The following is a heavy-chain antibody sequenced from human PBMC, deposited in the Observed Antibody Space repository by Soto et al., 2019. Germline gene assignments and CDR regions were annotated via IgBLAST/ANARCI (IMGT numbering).Heavy chain of an antibody. CDR3: ARGITLPTPLDY. CDR2: INAGNGNT. CDR1: GYTFTSYA. V-gene: IGHV1-3*05. Sequence: QVQLVQSGAEEKKPGASVKVSCKASGYTFTSYALHWVRQAPGQRLEWMGWINAGNGNTKYSQKFQGRVTITRDTSASTAYMELSSLRSEDTAVYYCARGITLPTPLDYWGQGTLVTVSS. D-gene: IGHD1-20*01. J-gene: IGHJ4*02.